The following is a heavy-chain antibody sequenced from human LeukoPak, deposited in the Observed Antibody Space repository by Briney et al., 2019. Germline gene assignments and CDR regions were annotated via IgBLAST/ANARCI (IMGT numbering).Heavy chain of an antibody. J-gene: IGHJ5*02. CDR3: VRGAVGTGVWFDP. Sequence: AGSLRLSCAASGFTFSGYWMHWVRQAPGKGLEWVSRINIDGATTNYADSVKGRFTISRDNAKNTLHLQMNSLRADDTAVYYCVRGAVGTGVWFDPWGQGTLVTVSS. D-gene: IGHD1-26*01. CDR1: GFTFSGYW. CDR2: INIDGATT. V-gene: IGHV3-74*01.